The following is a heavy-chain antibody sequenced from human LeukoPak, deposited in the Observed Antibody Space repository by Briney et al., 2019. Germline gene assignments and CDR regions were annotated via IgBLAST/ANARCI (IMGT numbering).Heavy chain of an antibody. Sequence: PGGSLRLSCAASGFTFSSYGMHWVRQAPGKGVEWVAVIWYDGSNKYYADSVKGRFTISRDNSKNTLYLQMNSLRAEDTAVYYCARGSLNRVAPDAFDIWGQGTMVTVSS. J-gene: IGHJ3*02. CDR2: IWYDGSNK. CDR1: GFTFSSYG. CDR3: ARGSLNRVAPDAFDI. D-gene: IGHD1-14*01. V-gene: IGHV3-33*01.